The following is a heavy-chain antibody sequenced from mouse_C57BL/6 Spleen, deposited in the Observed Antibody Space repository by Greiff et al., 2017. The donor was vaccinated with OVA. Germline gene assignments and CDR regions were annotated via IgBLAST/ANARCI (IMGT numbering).Heavy chain of an antibody. CDR2: ISSGGDYI. J-gene: IGHJ4*01. CDR1: GFTFSSYA. CDR3: TREIGYDGYYAMDY. D-gene: IGHD2-2*01. Sequence: EVHLVESGEGLVKPGGSLKLSCAASGFTFSSYAMSWVRQTPEKRLEWVAYISSGGDYIYYADTVKGRFTISRDNARNTLYLQMSSLKSEDTAMYYCTREIGYDGYYAMDYWGQGTSVTVSS. V-gene: IGHV5-9-1*02.